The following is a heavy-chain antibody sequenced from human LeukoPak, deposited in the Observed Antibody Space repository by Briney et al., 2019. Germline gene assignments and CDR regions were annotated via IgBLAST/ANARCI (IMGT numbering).Heavy chain of an antibody. CDR3: ARAGMDNWFDP. V-gene: IGHV4-30-2*01. CDR1: GGSISSGGYS. D-gene: IGHD6-13*01. CDR2: ICHSGST. J-gene: IGHJ5*02. Sequence: SETLSLTCAVSGGSISSGGYSWSWIRQPPGKGLEWIGYICHSGSTYYNPSLKSRVTISVDRSKNQFSLKLSSVTAADTAVYYCARAGMDNWFDPWGQGTLVTVSS.